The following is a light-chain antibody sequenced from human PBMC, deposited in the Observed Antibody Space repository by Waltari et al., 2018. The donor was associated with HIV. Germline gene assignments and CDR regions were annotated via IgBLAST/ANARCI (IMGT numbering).Light chain of an antibody. CDR1: QGIGTW. Sequence: DIQMTQSPSSVSASVGDRVTITCRASQGIGTWLAWYQQKLGQAPKLLIDSASYLQSGVPSRFSGSGSGTSFTLAISSLQPEDFATYYCQQVNRFPITFGQGTRLEIK. J-gene: IGKJ5*01. CDR2: SAS. CDR3: QQVNRFPIT. V-gene: IGKV1-12*01.